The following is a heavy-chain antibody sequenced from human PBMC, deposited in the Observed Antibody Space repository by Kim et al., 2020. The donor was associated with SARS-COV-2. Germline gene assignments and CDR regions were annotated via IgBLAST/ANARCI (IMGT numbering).Heavy chain of an antibody. CDR1: GYSFTSYW. CDR2: IDPSDSYT. CDR3: ARLLGAAHDAFDI. Sequence: GESLKISCKGSGYSFTSYWISWVRQMPGKGLEWMGRIDPSDSYTNYSPSFQGHVTISADKSISTAYLQWSSLKASHTAMYYCARLLGAAHDAFDIWGQGTMVTVSS. V-gene: IGHV5-10-1*01. D-gene: IGHD6-6*01. J-gene: IGHJ3*02.